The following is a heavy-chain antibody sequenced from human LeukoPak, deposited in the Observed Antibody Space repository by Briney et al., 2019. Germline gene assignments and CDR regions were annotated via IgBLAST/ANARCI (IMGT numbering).Heavy chain of an antibody. CDR1: GGSISSSSYY. D-gene: IGHD6-13*01. J-gene: IGHJ4*02. CDR3: ARVIAAAGTKYFDY. Sequence: SETLSLTCTVSGGSISSSSYYWGWIRQPPGRGREGLGSIYYSGSTYYNPSLKSRVTISVDTSKNQFSLKLSSVTAADTAVYYCARVIAAAGTKYFDYWGQGTLVTVSS. CDR2: IYYSGST. V-gene: IGHV4-39*07.